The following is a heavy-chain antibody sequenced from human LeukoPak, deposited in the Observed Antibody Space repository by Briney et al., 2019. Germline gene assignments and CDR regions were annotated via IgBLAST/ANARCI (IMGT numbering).Heavy chain of an antibody. J-gene: IGHJ6*02. CDR1: GGSISSYY. V-gene: IGHV4-59*01. CDR2: IYYSGST. Sequence: SETLSLTCTVSGGSISSYYWSWIRQPPGKGLEWIGYIYYSGSTNYNPSLKSRVTISVDTSKNQFSLKLSSVTAADTAVYYCATGFNVPAAFDVWGQGTTVTVSS. CDR3: ATGFNVPAAFDV. D-gene: IGHD2-2*01.